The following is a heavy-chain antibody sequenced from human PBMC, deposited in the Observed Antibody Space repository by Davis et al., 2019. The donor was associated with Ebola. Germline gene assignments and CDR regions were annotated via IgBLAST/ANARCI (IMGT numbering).Heavy chain of an antibody. CDR2: IYHSGST. Sequence: SETLSLTCTVSGGSISSSSYYWGWIRQPPGKGLEWIGEIYHSGSTNYNPSLKSRVTISVDKSKNQFSLKLSSVTAADTAVYYCARAPVVVTADGLYYYYGMDVWGQGTTVTVSS. CDR3: ARAPVVVTADGLYYYYGMDV. J-gene: IGHJ6*02. V-gene: IGHV4-39*07. CDR1: GGSISSSSYY. D-gene: IGHD2-21*02.